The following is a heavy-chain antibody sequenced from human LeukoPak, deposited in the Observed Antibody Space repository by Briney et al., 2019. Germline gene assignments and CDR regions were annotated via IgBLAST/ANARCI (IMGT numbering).Heavy chain of an antibody. V-gene: IGHV3-7*01. CDR2: IKQEGSEK. CDR1: GFTFTNAW. Sequence: GASLTLSRALSGFTFTNAWMSWVRQAPGKGLEWVANIKQEGSEKYYVNSVEGRFTISRDNAKNSLYLQMNSLRAEDTAVYDCARIGRWLQKDAGDYFDYWGQGTLVTVSS. D-gene: IGHD5-24*01. CDR3: ARIGRWLQKDAGDYFDY. J-gene: IGHJ4*02.